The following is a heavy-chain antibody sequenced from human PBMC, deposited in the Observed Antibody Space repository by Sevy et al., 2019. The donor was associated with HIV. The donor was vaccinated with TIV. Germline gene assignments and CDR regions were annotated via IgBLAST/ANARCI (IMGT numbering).Heavy chain of an antibody. Sequence: ASVKVSCKASGYTFTGHYIHWVRQAPGQGLEWMGLINPNSGATKYAQKFQGRATMTRDTSISAAYMDLSGLRSDDTAVYYCARGNMITFGRVIATFDAWGRGTQVTVSS. V-gene: IGHV1-2*02. CDR2: INPNSGAT. D-gene: IGHD3-16*02. CDR3: ARGNMITFGRVIATFDA. J-gene: IGHJ4*02. CDR1: GYTFTGHY.